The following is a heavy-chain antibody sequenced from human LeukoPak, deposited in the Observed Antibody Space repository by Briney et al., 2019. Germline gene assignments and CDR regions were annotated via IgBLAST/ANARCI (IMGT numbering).Heavy chain of an antibody. Sequence: ASVKVSCKASGYTFTGYYMHWVRQAPGQRLEWMGWINPNSGGTNYAQKFQARGTMTSDTSISTAYMELSSLRSEDTAVYYCARGHRLLWFGAHYYYYMDVWGKGTTVTISS. V-gene: IGHV1-2*02. J-gene: IGHJ6*03. CDR1: GYTFTGYY. CDR2: INPNSGGT. CDR3: ARGHRLLWFGAHYYYYMDV. D-gene: IGHD3-10*01.